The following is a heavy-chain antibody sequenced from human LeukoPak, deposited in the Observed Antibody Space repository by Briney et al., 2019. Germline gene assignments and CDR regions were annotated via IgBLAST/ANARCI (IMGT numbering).Heavy chain of an antibody. V-gene: IGHV3-64*01. CDR1: GXTFSTYA. D-gene: IGHD2/OR15-2a*01. CDR2: ITTNGGST. J-gene: IGHJ4*02. CDR3: ARGYVLLDY. Sequence: GGSLRLSCAASGXTFSTYAMHWVRQAPGKGLEYVSAITTNGGSTYYANYVKGRFTISRDNSKNTLYPQMGSLRAEDMAVYYCARGYVLLDYWGQGTLVTVSS.